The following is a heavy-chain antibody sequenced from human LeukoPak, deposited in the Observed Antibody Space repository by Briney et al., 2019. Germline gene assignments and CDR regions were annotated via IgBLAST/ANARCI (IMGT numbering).Heavy chain of an antibody. D-gene: IGHD4-17*01. V-gene: IGHV3-11*01. Sequence: GGSLRLSCAASGFTFSDYYINWIRQAPGKGLEWVSYISSSGGTIYYADSVKGRFTISRDNPKNTLYLQMNSLRAEDTAVYYCAKDLYGDYVSGYYWGQGTLVTVSS. CDR1: GFTFSDYY. CDR3: AKDLYGDYVSGYY. CDR2: ISSSGGTI. J-gene: IGHJ4*02.